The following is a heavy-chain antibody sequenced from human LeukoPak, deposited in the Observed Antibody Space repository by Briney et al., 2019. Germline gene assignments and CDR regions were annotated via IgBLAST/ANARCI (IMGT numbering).Heavy chain of an antibody. V-gene: IGHV4-61*02. CDR2: IYTSGST. D-gene: IGHD2-21*01. CDR3: AMVLAYCGGDCYWHAFDI. Sequence: SETLSLTCTVSGGSISSGSYYWSWIRQPAGKGLEWIGRIYTSGSTNYNPSLKSRVTISVDTSKNQFSLKLSSVTAADTAVDYCAMVLAYCGGDCYWHAFDIWGQGTMVTVSS. CDR1: GGSISSGSYY. J-gene: IGHJ3*02.